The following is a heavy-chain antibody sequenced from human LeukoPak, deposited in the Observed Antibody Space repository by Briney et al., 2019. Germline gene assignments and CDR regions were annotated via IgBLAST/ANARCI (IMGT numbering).Heavy chain of an antibody. V-gene: IGHV1-69*13. Sequence: SVKVSCKASGGTFSSYAISWVRQAPGQGLEWMGGIIPIFGTANYAQKFQGRVTSTADETTSTVYMKLRSVGSEDAAEYYCAGRSRGYSGYDFDFWGQGTLVTVSS. D-gene: IGHD5-12*01. CDR2: IIPIFGTA. CDR3: AGRSRGYSGYDFDF. J-gene: IGHJ4*02. CDR1: GGTFSSYA.